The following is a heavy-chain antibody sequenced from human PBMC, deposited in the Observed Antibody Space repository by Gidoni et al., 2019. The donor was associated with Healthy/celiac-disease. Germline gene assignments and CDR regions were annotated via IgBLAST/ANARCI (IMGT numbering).Heavy chain of an antibody. CDR1: GYTFNGYY. J-gene: IGHJ4*02. V-gene: IGHV1-2*02. Sequence: SFKASGYTFNGYYMHWVRQAPGQGLEWMGWINPNSGGTNYAQKFQGRVTMTRDTSISTAYMELSRLRSDDTAVYYCARDSQEKAYYDFWSGSRYWGQGTLVTVSS. D-gene: IGHD3-3*01. CDR3: ARDSQEKAYYDFWSGSRY. CDR2: INPNSGGT.